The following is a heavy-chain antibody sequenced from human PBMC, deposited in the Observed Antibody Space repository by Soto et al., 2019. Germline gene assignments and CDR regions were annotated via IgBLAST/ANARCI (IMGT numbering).Heavy chain of an antibody. CDR2: ISSDGRNK. D-gene: IGHD3-16*01. CDR1: GFSFSSYA. CDR3: VREGAETLAFAI. V-gene: IGHV3-30*03. J-gene: IGHJ3*02. Sequence: QVQVVESGGGVVQPGRSLRLSCAASGFSFSSYAMYWVRQAPGKGLEWVAAISSDGRNKYYADSVKGRFTISRDNSKNTLYLQMSTLRAEHTSVYYCVREGAETLAFAIWGQGTMVTVSS.